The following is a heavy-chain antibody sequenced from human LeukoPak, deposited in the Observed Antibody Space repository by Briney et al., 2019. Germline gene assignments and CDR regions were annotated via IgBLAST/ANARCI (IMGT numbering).Heavy chain of an antibody. CDR2: ISYDGSNK. CDR3: ARFIAAPYYFDY. J-gene: IGHJ4*02. CDR1: GFTFSSYA. Sequence: GGSLRLSCVASGFTFSSYAMHWVRQAPGKGLEWVAVISYDGSNKYYADSVKGRFTISRDNAKNSLYLQMNSLRAEDTAVYYCARFIAAPYYFDYWGRGTLVTVSS. D-gene: IGHD6-13*01. V-gene: IGHV3-30*04.